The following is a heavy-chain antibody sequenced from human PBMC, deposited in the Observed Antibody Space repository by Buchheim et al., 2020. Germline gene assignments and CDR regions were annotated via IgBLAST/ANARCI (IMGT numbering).Heavy chain of an antibody. V-gene: IGHV3-23*01. D-gene: IGHD2-15*01. J-gene: IGHJ4*02. CDR3: AKDGRYCSGGSCYSHYYLDY. Sequence: EVQLLESGGGLVQPGGSLRLSCAASGFTFSSYAMSWVRQAPGKGLEWVSAISGSGGSTYYADSVKGRFTISRDNSKNTLYLQMNSLRAEDTAVYYCAKDGRYCSGGSCYSHYYLDYWGQGTL. CDR1: GFTFSSYA. CDR2: ISGSGGST.